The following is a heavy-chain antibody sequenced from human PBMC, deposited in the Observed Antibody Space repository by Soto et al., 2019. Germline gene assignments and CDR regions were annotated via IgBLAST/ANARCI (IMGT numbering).Heavy chain of an antibody. CDR2: VSDDGYTT. D-gene: IGHD2-2*01. CDR1: GFIFSTYG. Sequence: QVRLVESGGGVVQPGRSLRLSCAASGFIFSTYGMHWVRQAPGKGLQWVAVVSDDGYTTYYAESVKGRFTVSRDSSKNTLYLQMSNLRIEDTAVYYCAREGQHVVGPDAYSFDYWGQGTLVTVSS. V-gene: IGHV3-30*03. CDR3: AREGQHVVGPDAYSFDY. J-gene: IGHJ4*02.